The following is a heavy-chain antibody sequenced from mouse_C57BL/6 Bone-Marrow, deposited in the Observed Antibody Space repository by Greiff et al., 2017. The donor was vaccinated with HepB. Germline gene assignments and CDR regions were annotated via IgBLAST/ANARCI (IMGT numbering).Heavy chain of an antibody. Sequence: QVQLKQPGAELVKPGASVKMSCKASGYTFTSYWITWVKQRPGQGLEWIGDIYPGSGSTNYNEKFKSKATLTVDTSSSTAYMQLSSLTSEDSAVYYCARRGDWYFDVWGTGTTVTVSS. CDR2: IYPGSGST. CDR3: ARRGDWYFDV. V-gene: IGHV1-55*01. CDR1: GYTFTSYW. J-gene: IGHJ1*03.